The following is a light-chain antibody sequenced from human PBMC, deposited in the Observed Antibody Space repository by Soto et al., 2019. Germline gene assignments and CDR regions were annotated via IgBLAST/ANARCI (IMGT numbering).Light chain of an antibody. CDR3: QLYGDSPP. Sequence: VLTQSTRTLSPSPGERATLSSRASQTVSSIYLAWFRQKPGQPPRLLICDIYTRATGIPDRISGSGSGTDFTLTISRLEPEDFAVYYCQLYGDSPPFGGGT. V-gene: IGKV3-20*01. CDR1: QTVSSIY. J-gene: IGKJ4*01. CDR2: DIY.